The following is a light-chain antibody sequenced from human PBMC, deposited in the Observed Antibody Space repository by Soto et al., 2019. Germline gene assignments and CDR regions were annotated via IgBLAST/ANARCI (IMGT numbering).Light chain of an antibody. J-gene: IGKJ1*01. V-gene: IGKV3-20*01. CDR2: AAS. CDR1: QSVTANY. Sequence: EIALTQSPVTLSLSPGERATVSCRASQSVTANYLAWYQQKPGQAPRLLIYAASIGATGIPDRFSGSGSGTDFTLTISRLEPEDLAVYYCLQYGVPLWTFGQGTKVEIK. CDR3: LQYGVPLWT.